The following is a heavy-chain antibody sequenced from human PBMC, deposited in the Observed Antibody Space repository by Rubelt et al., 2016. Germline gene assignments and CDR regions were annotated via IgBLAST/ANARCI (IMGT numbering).Heavy chain of an antibody. V-gene: IGHV4-39*07. CDR3: ARDFGDFRTDF. J-gene: IGHJ4*02. D-gene: IGHD3-16*01. CDR1: GGSISSGSHY. CDR2: IHYSGHI. Sequence: QVQLQESGPGLVKASETLSLTCTVSGGSISSGSHYWAWIRQPPGKGLEWIASIHYSGHITYNPSLQRRVTISLDTSASQFSLKLNSVTAADTAIYYCARDFGDFRTDFWGQGTLGTVSS.